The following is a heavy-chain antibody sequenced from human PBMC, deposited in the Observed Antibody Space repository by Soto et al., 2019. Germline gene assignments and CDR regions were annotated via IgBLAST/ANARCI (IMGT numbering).Heavy chain of an antibody. D-gene: IGHD3-22*01. J-gene: IGHJ4*02. CDR1: GFTASSNY. CDR3: VREKVTMVVGFYFFDY. Sequence: GGSLRLSCAASGFTASSNYMSWVRQAPGKGLEWVSVIYAGGKTHYADSVEGRFTISRDNSNNMLYLQMNRLRAEDTAVYYCVREKVTMVVGFYFFDYWGQGSRVIVSS. CDR2: IYAGGKT. V-gene: IGHV3-66*01.